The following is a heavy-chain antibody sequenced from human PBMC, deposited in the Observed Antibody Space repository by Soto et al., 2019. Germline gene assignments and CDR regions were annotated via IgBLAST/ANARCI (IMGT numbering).Heavy chain of an antibody. CDR3: AQTTPSIHWFDP. CDR2: ISAGGSST. V-gene: IGHV3-23*01. Sequence: GGSLRLSYAASRFTLSSFSFHWVRQAPGKGLVWVSAISAGGSSTYYGDSVKGRFTISRDNSKNTLYLQMNSLRAEDTAVYFCAQTTPSIHWFDPWGQGTLVTVSS. J-gene: IGHJ5*02. D-gene: IGHD1-1*01. CDR1: RFTLSSFS.